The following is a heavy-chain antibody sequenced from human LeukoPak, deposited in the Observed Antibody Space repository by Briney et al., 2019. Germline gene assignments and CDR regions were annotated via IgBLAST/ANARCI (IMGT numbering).Heavy chain of an antibody. CDR2: IYSGGST. CDR1: GFTVSSNY. V-gene: IGHV3-66*01. D-gene: IGHD3-16*02. Sequence: PGGSLRLSCAASGFTVSSNYMSWVRQAPGKGLEWVSVIYSGGSTYYADSVKGRFTISRDNSKNTLHLQMNSLRAEDTAVYYCARGYDYVWGSYRSDYWGQGTLVTVSS. CDR3: ARGYDYVWGSYRSDY. J-gene: IGHJ4*02.